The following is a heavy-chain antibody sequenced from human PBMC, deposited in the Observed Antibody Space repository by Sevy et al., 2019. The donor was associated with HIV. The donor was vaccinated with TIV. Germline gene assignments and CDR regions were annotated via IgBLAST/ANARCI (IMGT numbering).Heavy chain of an antibody. Sequence: SETLSFTCSVSGGSISNYYWSWIRQSPGKGLEWIAYVHHSGSTNYNPSLKSRVTISIDTSKNQFSLKLKSVTAADTAVYYCAAGGGYCSSRSCYNYGWFDPWGQGTLVTVSS. V-gene: IGHV4-59*12. CDR2: VHHSGST. CDR1: GGSISNYY. D-gene: IGHD2-2*01. J-gene: IGHJ5*02. CDR3: AAGGGYCSSRSCYNYGWFDP.